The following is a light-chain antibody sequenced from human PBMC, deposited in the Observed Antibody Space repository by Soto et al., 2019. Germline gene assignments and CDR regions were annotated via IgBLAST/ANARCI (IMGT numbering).Light chain of an antibody. CDR1: KLGDKY. V-gene: IGLV3-1*01. CDR2: QDD. Sequence: SYELTQPPSVSVSPGRTASIPCSGDKLGDKYACWYQQKPGQSPVLVIYQDDKRPSGIPERFSGSNSGNTATLNISGTQAMDEADYYCQAWDSSTAVFGGGTKLTVL. J-gene: IGLJ2*01. CDR3: QAWDSSTAV.